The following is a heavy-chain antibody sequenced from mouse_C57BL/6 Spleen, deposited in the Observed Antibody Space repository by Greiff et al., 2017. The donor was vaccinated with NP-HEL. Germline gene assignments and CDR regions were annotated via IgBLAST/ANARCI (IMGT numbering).Heavy chain of an antibody. CDR1: GFSLTSYG. D-gene: IGHD1-1*02. V-gene: IGHV2-6-1*01. CDR3: ARHFYYDYAMDY. J-gene: IGHJ4*01. CDR2: IWSDGST. Sequence: VNVVESGPGLVAPSQSLSITCTVSGFSLTSYGVHWVRQPPGKGLEWLVVIWSDGSTTYNSALKSRLSISKDNSKSQVFLKMNSLQTDDTAMYYCARHFYYDYAMDYWGQGTSVTVSS.